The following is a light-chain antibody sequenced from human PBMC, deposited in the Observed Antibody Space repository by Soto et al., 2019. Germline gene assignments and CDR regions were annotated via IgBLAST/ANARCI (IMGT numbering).Light chain of an antibody. CDR1: SSDVGDYNY. Sequence: QSALTQPRSVSGSPGHSVTISCIGTSSDVGDYNYVSWYQQHPGKAPTLMVYDVIKRPSGVPGRFSGSKSGNTASLTISGLQAEDEADYYCCSYAGSSWVFGGGT. CDR3: CSYAGSSWV. J-gene: IGLJ3*02. V-gene: IGLV2-11*01. CDR2: DVI.